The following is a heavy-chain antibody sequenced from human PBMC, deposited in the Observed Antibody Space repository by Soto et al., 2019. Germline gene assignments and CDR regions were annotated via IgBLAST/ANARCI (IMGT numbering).Heavy chain of an antibody. V-gene: IGHV3-23*01. J-gene: IGHJ4*02. CDR3: AKSYISDWYDYFNY. CDR1: GFTFSPFA. D-gene: IGHD6-19*01. CDR2: FSGSGGST. Sequence: GSLRLSCAASGFTFSPFAMRWVRQAPGKGLEWDSAFSGSGGSTYYADSVKGQFTISRDISKNTLYLKMNSLRAEDTALYYCAKSYISDWYDYFNYWGQGTLVTVSS.